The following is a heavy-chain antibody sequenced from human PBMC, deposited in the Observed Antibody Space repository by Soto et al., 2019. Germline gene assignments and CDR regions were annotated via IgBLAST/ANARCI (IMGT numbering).Heavy chain of an antibody. D-gene: IGHD2-2*01. Sequence: RLSCAASGFTFSSYALNWFRQGPGKGLEWVSVISGSGETTSYADSVKGRFTISRDDSKNTLYLQMNSLRAEDAAVYYCTKARSTSLYGMDVWGQGTTVTVSS. CDR2: ISGSGETT. V-gene: IGHV3-23*01. J-gene: IGHJ6*02. CDR1: GFTFSSYA. CDR3: TKARSTSLYGMDV.